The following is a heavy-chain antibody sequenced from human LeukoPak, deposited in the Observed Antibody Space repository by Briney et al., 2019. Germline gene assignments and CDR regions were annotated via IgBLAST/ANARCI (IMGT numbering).Heavy chain of an antibody. CDR1: GFTFSSYG. CDR3: AKVPTAAGIIDFDY. J-gene: IGHJ4*02. CDR2: ISVSGDST. V-gene: IGHV3-23*01. Sequence: QPGGSLRPSCAASGFTFSSYGMSWVRQAPGKGLEWVSAISVSGDSTYYADSVKGRFTISRDNSKNTLYLQMNSLRAEDTAVYYCAKVPTAAGIIDFDYWGQGTLVTVSS. D-gene: IGHD6-13*01.